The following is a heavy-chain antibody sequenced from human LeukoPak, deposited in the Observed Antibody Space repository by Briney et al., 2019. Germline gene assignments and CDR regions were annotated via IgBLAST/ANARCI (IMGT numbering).Heavy chain of an antibody. CDR2: ISASGGST. Sequence: GGSLRLSCAASGFTFSSSAMSWVRQVPGKGLEWVSGISASGGSTSYADSVRGRFTISRDNSKNTLYLQMNSLRAEDTAVYYCAKAWSFRELLSSFDYWGQGTLVTVSS. CDR1: GFTFSSSA. J-gene: IGHJ4*02. V-gene: IGHV3-23*01. CDR3: AKAWSFRELLSSFDY. D-gene: IGHD1-26*01.